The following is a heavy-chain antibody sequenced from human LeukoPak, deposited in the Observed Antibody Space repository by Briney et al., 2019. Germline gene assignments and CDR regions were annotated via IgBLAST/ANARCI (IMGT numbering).Heavy chain of an antibody. D-gene: IGHD1-1*01. CDR3: ARDLGSTTGTTNY. V-gene: IGHV1-2*02. Sequence: ASVKVSCKASGYTFTGYYMHWVRQAPGQGLEWMGWINPNSGGTNYAQKFQGRVTMTRDTSISTAYMELSRLRSHDTAVYYCARDLGSTTGTTNYWGQGTLVTVSS. J-gene: IGHJ4*02. CDR2: INPNSGGT. CDR1: GYTFTGYY.